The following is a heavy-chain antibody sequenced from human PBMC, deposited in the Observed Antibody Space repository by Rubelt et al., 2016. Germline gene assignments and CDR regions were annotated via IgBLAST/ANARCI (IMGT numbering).Heavy chain of an antibody. V-gene: IGHV4-31*03. D-gene: IGHD3-3*01. J-gene: IGHJ3*02. CDR1: GGSIIRDSHS. CDR2: IHYSGRT. Sequence: QVQLQESGPGLVKPSQTLSLTCTGSGGSIIRDSHSWSWIRQHPGKGLEWIGYIHYSGRTYYNPSLKSRVIFSVDTTRNQVSRYLIPVTAADTAVYYGARVRSGYNYVDAFDIWGQGTMVTVSS. CDR3: ARVRSGYNYVDAFDI.